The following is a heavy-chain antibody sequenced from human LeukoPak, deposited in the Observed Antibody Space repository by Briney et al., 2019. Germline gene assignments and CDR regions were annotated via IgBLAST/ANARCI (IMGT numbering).Heavy chain of an antibody. CDR2: IYYSGST. Sequence: PSETLSLTCTVSGGSISSYYWNRIRQPPGKGLEWIGYIYYSGSTNYNPSLKSRVTISVDTSKNQFSLKLSSVTAADTAVYYCAGRLWRRDGYNLSAFDIWGQGTMVIVSS. V-gene: IGHV4-59*01. CDR1: GGSISSYY. CDR3: AGRLWRRDGYNLSAFDI. D-gene: IGHD5-24*01. J-gene: IGHJ3*02.